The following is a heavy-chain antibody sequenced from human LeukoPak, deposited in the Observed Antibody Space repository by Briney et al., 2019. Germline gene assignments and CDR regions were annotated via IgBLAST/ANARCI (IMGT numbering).Heavy chain of an antibody. Sequence: SVKVSCKASGGIFGSYAISWVRQAPGQGLEWMGRIIPIFGTANYAQKFQGRVTITTDESTSTAYMELSSLRSEDTAVYYCAREEDWGQYWYFDLWGRGTLVTVSS. J-gene: IGHJ2*01. D-gene: IGHD3/OR15-3a*01. V-gene: IGHV1-69*05. CDR3: AREEDWGQYWYFDL. CDR2: IIPIFGTA. CDR1: GGIFGSYA.